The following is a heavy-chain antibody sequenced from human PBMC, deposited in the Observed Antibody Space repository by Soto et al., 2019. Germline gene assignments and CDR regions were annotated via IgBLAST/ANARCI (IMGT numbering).Heavy chain of an antibody. Sequence: GGSLRLSCAASGFTFSSYAMGWVRQAPGKGLEWVSGISGSGDSTYFADSVRGRFTISRDNSKNTLYLQMNSLRAEDTAVYYCAKELGYYYDSSGYQGDFDYWGQGTLVTVSS. J-gene: IGHJ4*02. D-gene: IGHD3-22*01. CDR2: ISGSGDST. CDR3: AKELGYYYDSSGYQGDFDY. V-gene: IGHV3-23*01. CDR1: GFTFSSYA.